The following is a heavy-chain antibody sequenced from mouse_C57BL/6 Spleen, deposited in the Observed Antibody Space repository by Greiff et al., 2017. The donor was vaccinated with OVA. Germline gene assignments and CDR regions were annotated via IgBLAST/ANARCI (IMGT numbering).Heavy chain of an antibody. D-gene: IGHD1-1*01. J-gene: IGHJ4*01. CDR1: GYTFTSYW. V-gene: IGHV1-61*01. Sequence: QVQLQQSGAELVRPGSSVKLSCKASGYTFTSYWMDWVKQRPGQGLEWIGNIYPSDSETHYNQKFKDKATLTVDKSSSTAYMQLSSLTSEDSAVYYCARWDYGSPYYAMDYWGQGTSVTVSS. CDR2: IYPSDSET. CDR3: ARWDYGSPYYAMDY.